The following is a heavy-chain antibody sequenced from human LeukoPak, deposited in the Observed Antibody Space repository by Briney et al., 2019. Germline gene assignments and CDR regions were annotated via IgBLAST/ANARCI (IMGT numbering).Heavy chain of an antibody. V-gene: IGHV4-34*01. CDR1: GGSFSGYY. CDR2: INHSGST. J-gene: IGHJ4*02. Sequence: PSETLSLTCAVYGGSFSGYYWSWIRQPPGKGLEWIGEINHSGSTNYNPSLKSRVTISVDTSKNQFSLKLSSVTAADTAVYYCARGIPYYDILTGHTTPNPNYYFDYWGQGTLVTVSS. D-gene: IGHD3-9*01. CDR3: ARGIPYYDILTGHTTPNPNYYFDY.